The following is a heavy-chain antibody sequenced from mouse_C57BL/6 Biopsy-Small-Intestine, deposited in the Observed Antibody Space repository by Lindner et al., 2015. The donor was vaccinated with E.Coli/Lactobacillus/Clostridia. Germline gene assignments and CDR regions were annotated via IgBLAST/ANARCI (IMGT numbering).Heavy chain of an antibody. D-gene: IGHD3-3*01. J-gene: IGHJ2*01. CDR2: IHPGGGYT. CDR1: GYTFTNYW. V-gene: IGHV1-63*01. CDR3: ARKRDEYYFDY. Sequence: VQLQESGAEVVRPGTSMKMSCKASGYTFTNYWIGWAKQRPGHGLEWIGDIHPGGGYTNYNEKFKGTATLTADKSSSKVYMQFSSLTSEDSAIYYCARKRDEYYFDYWGQGTTLLVSS.